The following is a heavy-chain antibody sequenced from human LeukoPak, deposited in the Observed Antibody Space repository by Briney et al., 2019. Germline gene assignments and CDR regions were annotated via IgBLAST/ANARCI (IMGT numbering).Heavy chain of an antibody. CDR3: ARAETYYYDSSGYYWDAFDI. J-gene: IGHJ3*02. CDR2: IYHSGST. CDR1: GGSISSGGYS. D-gene: IGHD3-22*01. Sequence: PSQTLSLTCAVSGGSISSGGYSWSWIRQPPGKGLEWIGYIYHSGSTYYNPSLKSRVTISVDRSKNQFSLKLSSVTAADTAVYYCARAETYYYDSSGYYWDAFDIWGQGTMVTVSS. V-gene: IGHV4-30-2*01.